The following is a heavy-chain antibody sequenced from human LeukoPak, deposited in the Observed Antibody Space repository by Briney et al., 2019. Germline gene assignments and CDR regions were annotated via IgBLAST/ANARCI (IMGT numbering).Heavy chain of an antibody. V-gene: IGHV3-21*01. CDR2: ISSSSSYI. Sequence: PGGSLRLSCAASGFTLNNYAMSWVRQAPGKGLEWVSSISSSSSYIYYADSVKGRFTISRDNAKNSLYLQMNSLRAEDTAVYYCARTYSSGWYLWFDPWGQGTLVTVSS. CDR3: ARTYSSGWYLWFDP. D-gene: IGHD6-19*01. CDR1: GFTLNNYA. J-gene: IGHJ5*02.